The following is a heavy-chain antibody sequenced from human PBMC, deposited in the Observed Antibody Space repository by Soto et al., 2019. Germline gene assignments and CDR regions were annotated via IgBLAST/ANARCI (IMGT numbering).Heavy chain of an antibody. J-gene: IGHJ4*02. CDR1: GFTVSSNY. CDR3: ENSYWPVGNY. Sequence: GWSLRLSCAASGFTVSSNYMSWVRQAPGKGLEWVSVIYSGGSTYYADSVRGRFTISRDSAKNTLYLQMNSLRAEDTAIYYCENSYWPVGNYCGQGIPVTVSS. D-gene: IGHD1-26*01. CDR2: IYSGGST. V-gene: IGHV3-53*01.